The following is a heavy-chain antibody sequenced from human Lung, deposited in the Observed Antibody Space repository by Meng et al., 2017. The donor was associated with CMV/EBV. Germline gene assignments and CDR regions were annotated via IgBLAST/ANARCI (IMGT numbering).Heavy chain of an antibody. CDR3: VKDDTSGWGDY. CDR2: FYRGDFGT. J-gene: IGHJ4*02. V-gene: IGHV3-23*03. Sequence: GGSXRLXCAASGFTFSSYAMSWVRQAPGKGLEWVSVFYRGDFGTNYVDSVKGRFTISKDYSSNTLYLQMNSLTVEDTAVYYCVKDDTSGWGDYWGQGTLVTGSS. CDR1: GFTFSSYA. D-gene: IGHD2-2*01.